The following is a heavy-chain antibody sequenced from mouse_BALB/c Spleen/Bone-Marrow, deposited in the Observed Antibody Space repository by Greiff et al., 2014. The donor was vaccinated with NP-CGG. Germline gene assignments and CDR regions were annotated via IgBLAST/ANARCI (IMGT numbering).Heavy chain of an antibody. J-gene: IGHJ3*01. CDR1: GFSLTSYG. CDR2: IWAGGST. CDR3: ARDNYGVAY. D-gene: IGHD1-1*02. Sequence: VNVVESGPGLVAPSQSLSITCTVSGFSLTSYGVHWVLQPPGKGLEWLGVIWAGGSTNYNSALMSRLSISKDNSKSQVFLKMNSLQTDDTAMYYCARDNYGVAYWGQGTLVTVSA. V-gene: IGHV2-9*02.